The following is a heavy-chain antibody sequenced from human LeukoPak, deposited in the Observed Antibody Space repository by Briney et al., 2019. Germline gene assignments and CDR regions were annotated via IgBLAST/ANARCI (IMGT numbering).Heavy chain of an antibody. D-gene: IGHD3-3*01. CDR3: ARDAAIYDFWSGYYFD. V-gene: IGHV3-48*01. J-gene: IGHJ4*02. Sequence: GGSLRLSCAASGFTFSSYSMNWVRQARGKGLEWVSYISSSSSTIYYADSVKGRFTISRDNAKNSLYLQMNSLRAEDTAVYYCARDAAIYDFWSGYYFDWGQGTLGTVSS. CDR1: GFTFSSYS. CDR2: ISSSSSTI.